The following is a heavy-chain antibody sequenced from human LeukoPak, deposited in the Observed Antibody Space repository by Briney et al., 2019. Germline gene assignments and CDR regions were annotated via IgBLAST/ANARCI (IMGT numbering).Heavy chain of an antibody. V-gene: IGHV3-23*01. CDR2: ISGSGGST. Sequence: GGSLRLSCAASGFTFSSYAMSWVRQAPGKGLEWVSAISGSGGSTYYADSVKGRFTISRDNSKNTLYLQMNSLRAEDTAVYHCASIDYGDYSGDYWGQGTLVTVSS. D-gene: IGHD4-17*01. J-gene: IGHJ4*02. CDR3: ASIDYGDYSGDY. CDR1: GFTFSSYA.